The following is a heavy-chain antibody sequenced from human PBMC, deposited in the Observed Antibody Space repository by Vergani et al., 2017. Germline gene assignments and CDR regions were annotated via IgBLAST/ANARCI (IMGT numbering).Heavy chain of an antibody. Sequence: QVQLVQSGAEVKKPGASVKVSCKASGYTFTGYYMHWVRQAPGQGLEWMGWNNPNSGGTNYAQKFQGRVTMTRDTSISTAYMELSRLRSDDTAVYYCARVHDILTVPYYYYGMDVWGQGTMVTVSS. CDR2: NNPNSGGT. V-gene: IGHV1-2*02. D-gene: IGHD3-9*01. CDR3: ARVHDILTVPYYYYGMDV. CDR1: GYTFTGYY. J-gene: IGHJ6*02.